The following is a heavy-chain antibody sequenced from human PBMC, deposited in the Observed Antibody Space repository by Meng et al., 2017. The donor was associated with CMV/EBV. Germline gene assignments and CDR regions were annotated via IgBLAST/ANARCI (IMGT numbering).Heavy chain of an antibody. CDR3: AERGGGY. J-gene: IGHJ4*02. CDR2: IHYTGRA. D-gene: IGHD1-1*01. V-gene: IGHV4-59*11. CDR1: GVSIRTHY. Sequence: QSHLTQSGHGLVKPSETLSLTCRVSGVSIRTHYWSWVRQTPGKGLEWIASIHYTGRADYSPSLKSRLTISVDTSDSQLSLKLSSVTPADTAMYYCAERGGGYWGQGILVTVSS.